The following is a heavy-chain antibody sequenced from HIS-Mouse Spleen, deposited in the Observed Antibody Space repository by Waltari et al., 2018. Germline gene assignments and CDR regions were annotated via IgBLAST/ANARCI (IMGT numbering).Heavy chain of an antibody. D-gene: IGHD6-13*01. CDR1: GCSISSSSYY. Sequence: QLQLQESGPGLVKPSETLSLTCTVSGCSISSSSYYWGWIRQPPGKGLGWIGSIYYSGSTYYNTSLTSRGTISVDTSKNQFSLKLSSVTAADTAVYYCAREIPYSSSWYDWYFDLWGRGTLVTVSS. V-gene: IGHV4-39*07. CDR3: AREIPYSSSWYDWYFDL. J-gene: IGHJ2*01. CDR2: IYYSGST.